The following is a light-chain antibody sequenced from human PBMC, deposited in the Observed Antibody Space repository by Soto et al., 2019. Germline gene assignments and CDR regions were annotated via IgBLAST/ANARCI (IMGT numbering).Light chain of an antibody. CDR3: SSYAGSNSYF. CDR2: EVS. V-gene: IGLV2-8*01. J-gene: IGLJ1*01. CDR1: SSDVGGYNY. Sequence: QSALTQPPSASGSPGQSVTISCTGTSSDVGGYNYVSWYQQHPGKAPKLMIYEVSKRPSGVPDRFSGSKSGNTASLTVSGLQAEDEADYYCSSYAGSNSYFFGTGTKLTVL.